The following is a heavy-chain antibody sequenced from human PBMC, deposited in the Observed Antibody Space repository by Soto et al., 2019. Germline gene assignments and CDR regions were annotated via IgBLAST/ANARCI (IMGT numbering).Heavy chain of an antibody. D-gene: IGHD6-13*01. V-gene: IGHV3-33*01. CDR1: GFTFSSYG. J-gene: IGHJ6*02. Sequence: GGSLRLSCAASGFTFSSYGMHWVRQAPGKGLEWVAVIWYDGSNKYYADSVKGRFTISRDNSKSTLYLQMNSLRAEDTAVYYCARDSKQPPNYYYYGMDVWGQGTTVTVSS. CDR2: IWYDGSNK. CDR3: ARDSKQPPNYYYYGMDV.